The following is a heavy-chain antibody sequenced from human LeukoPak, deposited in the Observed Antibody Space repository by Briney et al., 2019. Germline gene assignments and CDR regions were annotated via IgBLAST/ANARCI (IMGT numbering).Heavy chain of an antibody. D-gene: IGHD2-2*01. V-gene: IGHV3-30*02. J-gene: IGHJ6*03. Sequence: GGSLRLSCAASGFTFSSYGMHWVRQAPGKGLEWVAFIRYDGSNKYYADSVKGRFTISRDNSKNTLYLQMNSLRAEDTAVYYCSKVRPNFGCSSTSCAFMDVWGKGTTVTISS. CDR3: SKVRPNFGCSSTSCAFMDV. CDR2: IRYDGSNK. CDR1: GFTFSSYG.